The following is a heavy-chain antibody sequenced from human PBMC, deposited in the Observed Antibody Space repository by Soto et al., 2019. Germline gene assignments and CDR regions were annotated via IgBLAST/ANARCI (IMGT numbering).Heavy chain of an antibody. CDR1: GFTFSSYA. J-gene: IGHJ4*02. CDR2: IAYDGRNK. CDR3: XXXXXXXFXX. V-gene: IGHV3-30*04. Sequence: QVQLVESGGGVVQPGRSLRLSCAASGFTFSSYAMHWVRQAPGKGLEWVAVIAYDGRNKYYADSVKGRFTISRDNSKNTXXXXXXXXXXXXXXXXXXXXXXXXXFXXWGQGTLVTVSS.